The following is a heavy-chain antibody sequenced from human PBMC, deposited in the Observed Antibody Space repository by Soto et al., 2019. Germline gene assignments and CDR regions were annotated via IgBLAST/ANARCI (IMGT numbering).Heavy chain of an antibody. CDR1: GYSFSHYG. V-gene: IGHV1-18*01. CDR2: INPYNGNR. CDR3: ARDRLRGYDSSGFYS. J-gene: IGHJ4*02. Sequence: QVRLVQSGAELRKPGASVKVSCEAFGYSFSHYGVNWVRQAPGQGLEWMGWINPYNGNRNYAQKFEDRLTMTAATSTNTLYLELRSLKSDDTAIYYCARDRLRGYDSSGFYSWGQGTLVTVSS. D-gene: IGHD3-22*01.